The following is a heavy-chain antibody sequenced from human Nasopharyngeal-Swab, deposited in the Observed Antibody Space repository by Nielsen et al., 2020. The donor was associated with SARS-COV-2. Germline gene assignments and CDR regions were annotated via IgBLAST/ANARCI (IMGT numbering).Heavy chain of an antibody. D-gene: IGHD1-26*01. Sequence: WIRQPPGKGLEWVAVISYDGSNKYYADSVKGRFTISRDNSKNTLYLQMNSLRAEDTAVYYCAKRGRIGGEKTGDWGQGTLVTVSS. J-gene: IGHJ4*02. CDR3: AKRGRIGGEKTGD. V-gene: IGHV3-30*18. CDR2: ISYDGSNK.